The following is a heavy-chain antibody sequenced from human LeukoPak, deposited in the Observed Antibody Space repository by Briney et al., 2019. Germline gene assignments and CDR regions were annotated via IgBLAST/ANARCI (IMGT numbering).Heavy chain of an antibody. CDR3: AKVLPHIVVVTALDY. CDR1: GSTFSSYA. V-gene: IGHV3-23*01. J-gene: IGHJ4*02. D-gene: IGHD2-21*02. CDR2: ISGIGGST. Sequence: GGSLRLSCAASGSTFSSYAMSWVRQAPGKGLEWVSAISGIGGSTYYADSVKGRFTISRDNSKNTLYLQMNSLRAEDTAVYYCAKVLPHIVVVTALDYWGQGTLVTVSS.